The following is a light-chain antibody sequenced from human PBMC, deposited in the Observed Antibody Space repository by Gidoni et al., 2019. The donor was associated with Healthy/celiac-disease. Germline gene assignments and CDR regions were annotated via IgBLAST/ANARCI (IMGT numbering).Light chain of an antibody. Sequence: EIVMTQFPATLSVSPGERATLSCSASQSVSSNLAWYQQKPGQPPRLLIYGAATRATGIPARFSGSGSGTEFTLTISSLQSEDVAVYYCQQYNNWHLLTFGGGTKVEIK. CDR2: GAA. V-gene: IGKV3-15*01. J-gene: IGKJ4*02. CDR3: QQYNNWHLLT. CDR1: QSVSSN.